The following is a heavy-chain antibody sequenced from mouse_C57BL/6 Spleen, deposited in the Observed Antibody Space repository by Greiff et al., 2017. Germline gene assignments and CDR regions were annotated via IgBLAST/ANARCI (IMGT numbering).Heavy chain of an antibody. V-gene: IGHV14-4*01. Sequence: EVQLQQSGAELVRPGASVKLSCTASGFNIKDDYMHWVKQRPEQGLEWIGWIDPENGDTEYASKFQGKATITADTSSNTAYLQLSSLTSEDTAVYYCTLGRYYFDYWGQGTTRTVSS. D-gene: IGHD4-1*01. CDR1: GFNIKDDY. CDR2: IDPENGDT. J-gene: IGHJ2*01. CDR3: TLGRYYFDY.